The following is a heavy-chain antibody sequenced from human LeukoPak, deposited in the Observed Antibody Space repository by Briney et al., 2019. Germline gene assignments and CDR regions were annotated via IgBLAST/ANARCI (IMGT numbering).Heavy chain of an antibody. CDR3: ARDSEAYCGGDCYSPNWYFDL. V-gene: IGHV1-2*02. CDR2: INPNSGGT. CDR1: GGTFSSYA. J-gene: IGHJ2*01. Sequence: GASVKVSCKASGGTFSSYAISWVRQAPGQGLEWMGWINPNSGGTNYAQKFQGRVTMTRDTSISTAYMELSRLRSDDTAVYYCARDSEAYCGGDCYSPNWYFDLWGRGTLVTVSS. D-gene: IGHD2-21*02.